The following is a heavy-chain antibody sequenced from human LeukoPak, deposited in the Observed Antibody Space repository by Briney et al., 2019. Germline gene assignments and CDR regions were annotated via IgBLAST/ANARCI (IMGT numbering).Heavy chain of an antibody. CDR3: AREGSTDAFDI. CDR2: IYSGGST. D-gene: IGHD5/OR15-5a*01. J-gene: IGHJ3*02. V-gene: IGHV3-53*01. Sequence: AGGSLRLSCAASGFTVSSNYMSWVRQAPGKGLEWVSVIYSGGSTYYADSVKGRFTISRGNSKNTLYLQMNSLRAEDTAVYYCAREGSTDAFDIWGQGTMVTVSS. CDR1: GFTVSSNY.